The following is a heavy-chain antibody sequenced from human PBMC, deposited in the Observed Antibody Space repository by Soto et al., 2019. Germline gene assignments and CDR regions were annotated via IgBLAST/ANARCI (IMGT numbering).Heavy chain of an antibody. V-gene: IGHV1-3*01. Sequence: GASVKVSCKASGYTFTSYAMHWVRQAPGQRLEWMGWINAGNGNTKYSQKFQGRVAITRDTSASTAYMELSSLRSEDTAVYYCAREVAPDYYGSGRNIQGYGAFDIWGQGTMVTVSS. J-gene: IGHJ3*02. CDR2: INAGNGNT. D-gene: IGHD3-10*01. CDR3: AREVAPDYYGSGRNIQGYGAFDI. CDR1: GYTFTSYA.